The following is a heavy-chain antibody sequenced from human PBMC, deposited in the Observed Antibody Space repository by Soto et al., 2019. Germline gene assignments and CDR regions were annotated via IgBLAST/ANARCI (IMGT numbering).Heavy chain of an antibody. D-gene: IGHD3-10*01. CDR2: ISGSGGST. J-gene: IGHJ6*03. CDR1: GFTFSSYA. V-gene: IGHV3-23*01. CDR3: AKDAPLLWFGELLTNYYYYYYMDV. Sequence: GGSLRLSCAASGFTFSSYAMSWVRQAPGKGLEWVSAISGSGGSTYYADSVKGRFTISRDNSKNTLYLQMNSLRAEDTAVYYCAKDAPLLWFGELLTNYYYYYYMDVWGKGTTVTVSS.